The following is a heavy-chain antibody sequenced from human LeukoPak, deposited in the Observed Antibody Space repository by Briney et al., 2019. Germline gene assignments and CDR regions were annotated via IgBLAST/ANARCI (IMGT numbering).Heavy chain of an antibody. Sequence: ASVKVSCKASGYTFTGYYMHWVRQAPGQGLEWMGWINPNSGGTNYAQKFQGRVTMTRDTSISTAYMELSRLRSDDTAVYYCARGTRRYYDFWSGNIRRYGMDVWGQGTTVTVSS. CDR2: INPNSGGT. D-gene: IGHD3-3*01. J-gene: IGHJ6*02. V-gene: IGHV1-2*02. CDR3: ARGTRRYYDFWSGNIRRYGMDV. CDR1: GYTFTGYY.